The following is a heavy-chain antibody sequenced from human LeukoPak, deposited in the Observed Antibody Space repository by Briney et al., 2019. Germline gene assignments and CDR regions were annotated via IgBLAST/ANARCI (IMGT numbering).Heavy chain of an antibody. CDR3: AKDGGSDPDSFDI. J-gene: IGHJ3*02. D-gene: IGHD2-15*01. V-gene: IGHV3-23*01. CDR2: ISGNSGTT. Sequence: GGTLRLSCAASGFTFSSYGMSWVRQAPGKGLEWVSGISGNSGTTYYADSVKGRFTISRDNTKNSLYLQMNSLRAEDTAVYYCAKDGGSDPDSFDIWGQGTMVTVSS. CDR1: GFTFSSYG.